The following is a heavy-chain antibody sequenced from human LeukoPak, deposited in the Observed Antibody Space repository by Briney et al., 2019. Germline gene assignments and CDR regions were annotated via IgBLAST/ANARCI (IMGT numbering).Heavy chain of an antibody. CDR2: MNPNSGVT. V-gene: IGHV1-2*02. D-gene: IGHD6-19*01. CDR1: GYIFTDYY. CDR3: ARDLRLAVSGTSGFDI. Sequence: ASVEVSCKASGYIFTDYYMHWVRQAPGQGLEWMGWMNPNSGVTNYAQKFQVRVTMTGDTSISTAYMELSRLTSDDTAVYYCARDLRLAVSGTSGFDIWGQGQWSPSLQ. J-gene: IGHJ3*02.